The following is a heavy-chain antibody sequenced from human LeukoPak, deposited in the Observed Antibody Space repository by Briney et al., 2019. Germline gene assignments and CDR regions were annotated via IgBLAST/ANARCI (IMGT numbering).Heavy chain of an antibody. D-gene: IGHD5-24*01. Sequence: VASVKVSCKASGYTFTTYSINWVRQAPGQGLEWMGWINTNTGNPTYAQDFTGRFVFSLDTSVSTAYLQISRLKAEGTAIYYCARGQYYFDYWGQGTLVTVSS. CDR3: ARGQYYFDY. J-gene: IGHJ4*02. CDR1: GYTFTTYS. V-gene: IGHV7-4-1*02. CDR2: INTNTGNP.